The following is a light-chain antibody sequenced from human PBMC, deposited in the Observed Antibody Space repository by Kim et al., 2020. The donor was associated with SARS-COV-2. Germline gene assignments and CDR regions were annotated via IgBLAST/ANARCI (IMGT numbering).Light chain of an antibody. J-gene: IGLJ2*01. Sequence: GPRVAISCSGSISNIGSNPVNWYPQLPGTAPKLLIYKNNQRPSGVPDRFSGAKSGTSASLAISGLQSEDEADYYCAAWDDSLNGVVFGGGTQLTVL. CDR2: KNN. CDR1: ISNIGSNP. V-gene: IGLV1-44*01. CDR3: AAWDDSLNGVV.